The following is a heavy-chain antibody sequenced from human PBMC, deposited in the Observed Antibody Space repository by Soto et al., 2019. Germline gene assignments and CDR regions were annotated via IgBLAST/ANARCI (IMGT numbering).Heavy chain of an antibody. CDR2: ISSSGSPI. V-gene: IGHV3-48*03. CDR1: GFTFSTFE. Sequence: PGGSLRLSCVASGFTFSTFEMNWVRQAPGKGLEWVSYISSSGSPIYYAESVKGRFTVSRDNAKNSVYLHMSSLRAEDTAVYYCARDGEAHYGLDVWGQGTTVTVSS. D-gene: IGHD3-10*01. J-gene: IGHJ6*02. CDR3: ARDGEAHYGLDV.